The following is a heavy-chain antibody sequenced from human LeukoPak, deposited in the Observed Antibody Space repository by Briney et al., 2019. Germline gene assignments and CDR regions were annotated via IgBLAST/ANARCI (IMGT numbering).Heavy chain of an antibody. V-gene: IGHV2-70*17. D-gene: IGHD2-15*01. CDR3: ARMTPDSPSFDY. CDR1: GFSLSTPEMC. Sequence: SGPALVKPTQTLTLTCTFSGFSLSTPEMCVTWIRQHPGKALEWLVRIDWDADKFYSPSLTTRLTISKDTPKNQVVLRMTNMDPVDTGTYYCARMTPDSPSFDYWGQGALITVSS. CDR2: IDWDADK. J-gene: IGHJ4*02.